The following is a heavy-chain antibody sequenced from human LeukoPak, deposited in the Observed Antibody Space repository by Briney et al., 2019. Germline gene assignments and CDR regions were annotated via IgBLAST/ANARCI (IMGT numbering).Heavy chain of an antibody. Sequence: SVKVSCRACGGTFSSYAISWVRQDPGQGLEGMGGIISIFGTANYAQKFQGRVTITADESTSTAYMELSSLRSEDTAVYYCARVPHYDYVWGSYRLYYLDYWGQGTLVTVSS. CDR3: ARVPHYDYVWGSYRLYYLDY. J-gene: IGHJ4*02. CDR2: IISIFGTA. CDR1: GGTFSSYA. V-gene: IGHV1-69*13. D-gene: IGHD3-16*02.